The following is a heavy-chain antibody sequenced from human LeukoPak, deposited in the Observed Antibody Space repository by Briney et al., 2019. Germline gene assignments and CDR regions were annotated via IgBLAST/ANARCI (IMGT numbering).Heavy chain of an antibody. D-gene: IGHD2-15*01. CDR3: ARPQWSEAFEI. V-gene: IGHV4-39*07. CDR2: IQYSGGT. CDR1: GGSISGSTYY. Sequence: PSETLSLTCTVSGGSISGSTYYWGWIRQPPGKGLEWIANIQYSGGTYYNPSLKSRVTISVDTSKNQLSLKLNSVTAADTAVYYCARPQWSEAFEIWGQGTIVTVSS. J-gene: IGHJ3*02.